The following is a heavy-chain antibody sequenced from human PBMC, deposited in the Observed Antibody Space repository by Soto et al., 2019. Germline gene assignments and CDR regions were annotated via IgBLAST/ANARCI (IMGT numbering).Heavy chain of an antibody. CDR1: GYTFTSYY. CDR3: ARGNSYGSYYYYGMDV. Sequence: ASVKVSCKAAGYTFTSYYMHRVRQAPGQGLEWMGIINPSGGSTSYAQKFQGRVTMTRDTSTSTVYMELSSLRSEDTAVYYCARGNSYGSYYYYGMDVWGQGTTVTVSS. J-gene: IGHJ6*02. CDR2: INPSGGST. D-gene: IGHD5-18*01. V-gene: IGHV1-46*01.